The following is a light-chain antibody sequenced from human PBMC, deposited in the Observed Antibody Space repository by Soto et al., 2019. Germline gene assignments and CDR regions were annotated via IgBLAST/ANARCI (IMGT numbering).Light chain of an antibody. CDR3: QQRSNWPLST. J-gene: IGKJ1*01. CDR2: DAS. Sequence: EIVLSQSPATLSLSPGERATLSCRASQSVSSYLAWYQQKPGQAPRLLIYDASNRATGIPARFSGRGSGTDFTLTISSLDPEDFAVYYCQQRSNWPLSTFGQGTKVDIK. V-gene: IGKV3-11*01. CDR1: QSVSSY.